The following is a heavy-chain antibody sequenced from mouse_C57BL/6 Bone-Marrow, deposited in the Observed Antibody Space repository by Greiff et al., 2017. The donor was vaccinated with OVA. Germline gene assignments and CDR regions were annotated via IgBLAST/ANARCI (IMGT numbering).Heavy chain of an antibody. CDR2: IDPSDSYT. D-gene: IGHD2-3*01. Sequence: VQLQQSGAELVMPGASVKLSCKASGYTFTSYWMHWVKQRPGQGLEWIGVIDPSDSYTNYNQKFKGKATLTVDTSSSTAYMQLSSLTSEDSAVYYCARGGYDGSTFAYWGQGTLVTVSA. CDR1: GYTFTSYW. CDR3: ARGGYDGSTFAY. V-gene: IGHV1-69*01. J-gene: IGHJ3*01.